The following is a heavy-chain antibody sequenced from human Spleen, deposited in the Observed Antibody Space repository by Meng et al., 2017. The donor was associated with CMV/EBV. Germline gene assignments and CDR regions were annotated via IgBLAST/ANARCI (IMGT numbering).Heavy chain of an antibody. D-gene: IGHD2-2*02. Sequence: SVKVSCKASGGTFSSCAISWVRQAPGQGLEWMGGIIPIFGTANYAQKFQGRVTITTDESTSTAYMELSSLRSEDTAVYYCASRPTAAAIEVYYYYGMDVWGQGTTVTVSS. V-gene: IGHV1-69*05. CDR1: GGTFSSCA. CDR2: IIPIFGTA. CDR3: ASRPTAAAIEVYYYYGMDV. J-gene: IGHJ6*02.